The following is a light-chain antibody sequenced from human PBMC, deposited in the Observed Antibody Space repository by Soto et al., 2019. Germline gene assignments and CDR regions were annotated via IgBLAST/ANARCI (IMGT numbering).Light chain of an antibody. Sequence: QSVLTQPPSVSGAPGQRVTISCTGSSSNIGAGYDVHWYQQLPGTAPKLLISGNSNRPSGVPDRFSGSKSGTSASLAITGLQAEDEADYYCQSYDSSLSGSYVFGTGTK. CDR3: QSYDSSLSGSYV. J-gene: IGLJ1*01. CDR1: SSNIGAGYD. V-gene: IGLV1-40*01. CDR2: GNS.